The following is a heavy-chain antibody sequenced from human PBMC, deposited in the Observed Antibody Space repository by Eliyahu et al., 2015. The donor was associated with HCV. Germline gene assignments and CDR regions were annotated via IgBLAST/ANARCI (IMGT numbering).Heavy chain of an antibody. Sequence: QVQLVESGGGVVQPGGSLRLSCAASGFTXXSYGMHWVRQAPGKGLEWVAFIRYDGSNKYYADSVKGRFTISRDNSKNTLYLQMNSLRAEDTAVYYCTNDYIWGSYRFGYFQHWGQGTLVTVSS. CDR2: IRYDGSNK. J-gene: IGHJ1*01. CDR3: TNDYIWGSYRFGYFQH. D-gene: IGHD3-16*02. CDR1: GFTXXSYG. V-gene: IGHV3-30*02.